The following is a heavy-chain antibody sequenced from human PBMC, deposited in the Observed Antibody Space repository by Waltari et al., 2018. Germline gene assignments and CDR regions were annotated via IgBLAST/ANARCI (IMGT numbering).Heavy chain of an antibody. J-gene: IGHJ2*01. Sequence: VQLVESGGGLVQPGGSLRLSCAASGFTFSSYWMHWVRQGPGKGLVWVSRINSDGSSTKYADSVKGRFTISRDNAKNTLHLQMNSLRAEDTAVYYCARAATIPAAGTGWYFDLWGRGTLVTVSS. D-gene: IGHD6-13*01. CDR2: INSDGSST. CDR1: GFTFSSYW. CDR3: ARAATIPAAGTGWYFDL. V-gene: IGHV3-74*03.